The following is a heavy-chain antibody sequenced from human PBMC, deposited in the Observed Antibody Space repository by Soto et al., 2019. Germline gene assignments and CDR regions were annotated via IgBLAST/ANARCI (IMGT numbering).Heavy chain of an antibody. Sequence: ASVKVSCKASGYTFTSYGISWVRQAPGQGLEWMGWISAYNGNTNYAQKLQGRATMTTDTSTSTAYMELRSLRSDDTAVYYCARDSLMLDYYDSSGYYHWGQGTLVTVSS. CDR2: ISAYNGNT. D-gene: IGHD3-22*01. V-gene: IGHV1-18*01. CDR1: GYTFTSYG. CDR3: ARDSLMLDYYDSSGYYH. J-gene: IGHJ5*02.